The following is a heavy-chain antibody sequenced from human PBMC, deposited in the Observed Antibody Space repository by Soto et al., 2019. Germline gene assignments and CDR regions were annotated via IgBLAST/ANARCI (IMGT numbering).Heavy chain of an antibody. CDR2: IYPGDSDT. CDR1: GYSFTSYW. V-gene: IGHV5-51*01. D-gene: IGHD2-15*01. CDR3: ARGSVVVVAAIDY. J-gene: IGHJ4*02. Sequence: GEALKISCKGSGYSFTSYWIGWVRQMPGKGLEWMGIIYPGDSDTRYSPSFQGQVTISADKSISTAYLQWSSLKASDTAMYYCARGSVVVVAAIDYWGQGTLVTVSS.